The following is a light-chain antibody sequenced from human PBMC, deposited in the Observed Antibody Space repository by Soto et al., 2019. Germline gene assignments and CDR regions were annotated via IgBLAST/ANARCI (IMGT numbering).Light chain of an antibody. CDR2: ATS. V-gene: IGKV1-39*01. CDR1: QDISKF. Sequence: DIQMTQSPSSLSASVGDRVSFTCQASQDISKFLNWYQQKPGKAPKPLIYATSTLLSGVPSRFSGSGSGTDFTLTITSLQPEDFATYYCQQIFGTRYSFGQGTKLEIK. J-gene: IGKJ2*03. CDR3: QQIFGTRYS.